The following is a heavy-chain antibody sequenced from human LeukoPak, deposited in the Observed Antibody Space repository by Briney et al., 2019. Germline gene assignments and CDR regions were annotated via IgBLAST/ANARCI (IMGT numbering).Heavy chain of an antibody. J-gene: IGHJ4*02. V-gene: IGHV1-2*06. CDR2: INPNSGGT. CDR3: ARDGPGHYYDSSGYHDY. Sequence: ASVKVSCKASGYTFTGYYMHWVRQAPGQGLEWMGRINPNSGGTNYAQKFQGRVTMTRDTSISTAYMELSRLRSDDTAVDYCARDGPGHYYDSSGYHDYWGQGTLVTVSS. CDR1: GYTFTGYY. D-gene: IGHD3-22*01.